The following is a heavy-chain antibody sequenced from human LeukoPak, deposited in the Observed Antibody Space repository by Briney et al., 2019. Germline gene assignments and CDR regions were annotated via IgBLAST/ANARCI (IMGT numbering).Heavy chain of an antibody. J-gene: IGHJ6*02. CDR1: GFTFNNYW. CDR2: ISSDGSST. CDR3: ARAKTTVTTSYYYYGMDV. V-gene: IGHV3-74*01. Sequence: GGSLRLSCAASGFTFNNYWMHWVRQTPGKGLVWVSRISSDGSSTSYADSVKGRFTISRDNAKNTLYLQMNSLRAADTAVYFCARAKTTVTTSYYYYGMDVWGQGTTVTVSS. D-gene: IGHD4-17*01.